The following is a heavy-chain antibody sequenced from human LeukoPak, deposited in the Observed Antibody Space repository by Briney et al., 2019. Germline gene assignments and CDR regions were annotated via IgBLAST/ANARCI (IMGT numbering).Heavy chain of an antibody. CDR1: GYTFTSYD. V-gene: IGHV1-8*01. D-gene: IGHD3-3*01. CDR3: ARVDFWSGYPENWLDP. J-gene: IGHJ5*02. CDR2: MNPNSGDT. Sequence: ASVKVSCKASGYTFTSYDINWVRQATGQGLEWMGWMNPNSGDTGYAQKFQGRVTMTRDTSISTAYMELSSLRFEDTAVYYCARVDFWSGYPENWLDPWGQGTLVTVSS.